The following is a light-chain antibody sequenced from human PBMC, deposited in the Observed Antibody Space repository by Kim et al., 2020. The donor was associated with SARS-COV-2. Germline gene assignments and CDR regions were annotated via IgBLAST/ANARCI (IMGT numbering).Light chain of an antibody. CDR1: NIGSKG. CDR3: QVWDSSSDHRV. V-gene: IGLV3-21*04. Sequence: SYELTQPPSVSVAPGKTARITCGGNNIGSKGVHWYQQKPGQAPVVVIYYDSDRPSGIPERFSGSNSGNTATLTISRVEAGDEADYYCQVWDSSSDHRVFG. J-gene: IGLJ3*02. CDR2: YDS.